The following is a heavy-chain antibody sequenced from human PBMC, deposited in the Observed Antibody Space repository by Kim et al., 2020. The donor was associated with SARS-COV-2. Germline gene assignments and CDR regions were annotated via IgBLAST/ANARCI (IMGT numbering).Heavy chain of an antibody. J-gene: IGHJ3*02. CDR2: IYYSGST. CDR3: ARRERYCSGGSCYGAFDI. D-gene: IGHD2-15*01. Sequence: SETLSLTCTVSGGSISSSSYYWGWIRQPPGKGLEWIGSIYYSGSTYYNPSLKSRVTISVDTSKNQFSLKLSSVTAADTAVYYCARRERYCSGGSCYGAFDIWGQGTMVTVSS. V-gene: IGHV4-39*01. CDR1: GGSISSSSYY.